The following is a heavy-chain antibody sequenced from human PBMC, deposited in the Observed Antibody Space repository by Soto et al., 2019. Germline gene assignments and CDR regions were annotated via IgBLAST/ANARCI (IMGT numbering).Heavy chain of an antibody. CDR2: INPNSGGK. CDR3: ARVSNYYYGMDV. J-gene: IGHJ6*02. CDR1: GYTFTGYY. V-gene: IGHV1-2*02. Sequence: QVQLVQSGAEVKKPGASVKVSCKASGYTFTGYYMHWVRQAPGQGLEWMGWINPNSGGKNYAQKFQGRVTMTRDTSISTAYMELSRLRSDDTAVYYCARVSNYYYGMDVWGQGTTVTVSS.